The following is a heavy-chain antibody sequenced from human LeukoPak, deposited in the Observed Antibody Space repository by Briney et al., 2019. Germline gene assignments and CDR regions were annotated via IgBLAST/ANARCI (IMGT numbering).Heavy chain of an antibody. CDR3: ARRSSHYDYVWGSYPPRAYYFDY. CDR2: INHSGST. J-gene: IGHJ4*02. Sequence: SETLSLTCAVYGGSFSGYYWSWIRQPPGKGLEWIGEINHSGSTNYNPSLKSRVTISVDTSKNQFSLKLSSVTAADTAVYYCARRSSHYDYVWGSYPPRAYYFDYWGQGTLVTVSS. V-gene: IGHV4-34*01. D-gene: IGHD3-16*02. CDR1: GGSFSGYY.